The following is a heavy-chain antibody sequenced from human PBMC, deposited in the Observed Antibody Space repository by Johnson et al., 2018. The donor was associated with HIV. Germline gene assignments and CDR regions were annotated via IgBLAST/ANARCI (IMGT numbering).Heavy chain of an antibody. CDR3: ANAGAVAGPGIDAFDI. V-gene: IGHV3-30*18. CDR2: ISYDGSNT. Sequence: QVQLVESGGGLVKPGGSLRLSCAASGFTFSNAWMSWVRQAPGKGLEWVALISYDGSNTYYADSVKGRFTISRYNSKNTLYLQMNSLRAEDTAVYYCANAGAVAGPGIDAFDIWGQGTMVTVSS. J-gene: IGHJ3*02. CDR1: GFTFSNAW. D-gene: IGHD6-19*01.